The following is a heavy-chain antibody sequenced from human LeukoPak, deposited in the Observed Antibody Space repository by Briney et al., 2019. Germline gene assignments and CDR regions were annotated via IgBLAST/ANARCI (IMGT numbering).Heavy chain of an antibody. J-gene: IGHJ4*02. V-gene: IGHV3-30*18. D-gene: IGHD6-19*01. CDR1: GFTFSSYG. CDR3: AKDLRGDSSGWYDGSFDY. CDR2: ISYDGSNK. Sequence: GGSLRLSCAASGFTFSSYGMHWVRQAPGKGLEWVAVISYDGSNKYYADSVKGRFTISRDNSKNTLYLRMNSLRAEDTAVYYCAKDLRGDSSGWYDGSFDYWGQGTLVTVSS.